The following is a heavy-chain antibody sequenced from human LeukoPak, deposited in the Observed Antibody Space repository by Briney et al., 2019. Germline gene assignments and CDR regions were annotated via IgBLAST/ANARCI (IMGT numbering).Heavy chain of an antibody. D-gene: IGHD6-13*01. Sequence: GGSLRLSCAASGFTFSSYTMSWVRQAPGKGLEWVSAISGSSGSTYYADSVKGRFTISRDNSKDTLYLQMNSLRAEDTAVYYCAKTPAAALFDYWGQGTLVTVSS. V-gene: IGHV3-23*01. CDR3: AKTPAAALFDY. J-gene: IGHJ4*02. CDR2: ISGSSGST. CDR1: GFTFSSYT.